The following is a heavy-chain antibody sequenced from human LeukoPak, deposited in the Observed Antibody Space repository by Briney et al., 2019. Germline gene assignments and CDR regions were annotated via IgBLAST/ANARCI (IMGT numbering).Heavy chain of an antibody. J-gene: IGHJ6*02. D-gene: IGHD6-13*01. Sequence: GGSLRPSCAASGFTFSRYGMYWVRQAPGKGLEWVAVISYDGSNKYYADSVKGRITISRDNSKNTLYLQMNSLRAEDTAVYYCAKVGQQLVHYYYGMDVWGQGTTVTVSS. CDR3: AKVGQQLVHYYYGMDV. CDR1: GFTFSRYG. CDR2: ISYDGSNK. V-gene: IGHV3-30*18.